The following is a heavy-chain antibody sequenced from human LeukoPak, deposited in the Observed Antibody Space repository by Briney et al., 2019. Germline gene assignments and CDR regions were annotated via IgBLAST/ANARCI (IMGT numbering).Heavy chain of an antibody. CDR2: IYYSGST. CDR3: ARNFRAAADPFDY. D-gene: IGHD6-13*01. CDR1: GGSISSYY. V-gene: IGHV4-59*01. Sequence: SETLSLTCTVSGGSISSYYWSWIRQPPGKGLEWIGYIYYSGSTNYNPSLKSRVTISVDTSKNQFSLKLSSVTAADTAVYYCARNFRAAADPFDYWGQGTLVTVSS. J-gene: IGHJ4*02.